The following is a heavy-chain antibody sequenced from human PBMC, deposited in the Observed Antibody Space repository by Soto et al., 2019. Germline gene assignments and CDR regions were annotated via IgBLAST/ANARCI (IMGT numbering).Heavy chain of an antibody. CDR3: TTDAFYGDHDYYYMDV. D-gene: IGHD4-17*01. CDR1: GFTFSNAW. V-gene: IGHV3-15*01. J-gene: IGHJ6*03. Sequence: GGSLRLSCAASGFTFSNAWMSWVRQAPGKGLEWVGRIKSKTDGGTTDYAAPVKGRFTISRDDSKNTLYLQMNSLKTEDTAVYYCTTDAFYGDHDYYYMDVWGKGTTVTVSS. CDR2: IKSKTDGGTT.